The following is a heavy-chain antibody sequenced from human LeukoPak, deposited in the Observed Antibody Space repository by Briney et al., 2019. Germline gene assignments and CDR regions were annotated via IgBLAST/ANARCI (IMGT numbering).Heavy chain of an antibody. CDR3: ARSSGSYAGFDY. J-gene: IGHJ4*02. D-gene: IGHD1-26*01. CDR2: IIPIFGTA. CDR1: GGTFSSYA. V-gene: IGHV1-69*01. Sequence: GASVKVSCKASGGTFSSYAISWVRQAPGQGLEWMGGIIPIFGTANYAQKFQGRVTITADESTSTAYMELSSLRSEDTAVYYCARSSGSYAGFDYWGQGTLVTVSS.